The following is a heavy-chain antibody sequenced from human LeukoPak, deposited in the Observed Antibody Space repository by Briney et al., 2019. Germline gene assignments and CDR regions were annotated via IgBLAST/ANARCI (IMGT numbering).Heavy chain of an antibody. J-gene: IGHJ3*02. CDR3: ARDPDIVVRAPGISYDAFDM. CDR1: GFTFSNYW. V-gene: IGHV3-7*01. Sequence: AGSLSLTCAASGFTFSNYWMTWVRQAPGKGLEWVANIRQGGSDKYYPDSVKGRFTISRDNAKNSLFLQMNNLGAEDTAVYYCARDPDIVVRAPGISYDAFDMWGLGTMVTVSS. D-gene: IGHD2-2*01. CDR2: IRQGGSDK.